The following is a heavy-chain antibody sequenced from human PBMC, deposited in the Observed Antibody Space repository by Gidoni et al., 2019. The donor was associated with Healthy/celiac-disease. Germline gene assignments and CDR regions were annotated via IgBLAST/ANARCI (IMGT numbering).Heavy chain of an antibody. D-gene: IGHD3-10*01. V-gene: IGHV3-33*01. J-gene: IGHJ4*02. CDR2: IWYDGSNK. CDR3: ARDGLNRGFDY. Sequence: QVQLVESGGGVVQPGRSLRLSCAASGFTFSSYGMHWVRQAPGKGLEGVAVIWYDGSNKYYADSVKGRFTISRDNSKNTLYLQMNSLRAEDTAVYYCARDGLNRGFDYWGQGTLVTVSS. CDR1: GFTFSSYG.